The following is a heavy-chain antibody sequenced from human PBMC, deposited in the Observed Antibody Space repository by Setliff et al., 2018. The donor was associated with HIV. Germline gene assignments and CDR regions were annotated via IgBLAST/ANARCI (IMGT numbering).Heavy chain of an antibody. Sequence: SEGSLRLSCAASGFTVSDNYMSWVRQAPGKGLEWVANVKQDGSDKYYVDSVKGRFTISRDNAKNSLYLQMNSLRAEDTAVYYCARFRLYHYSNKVDYWGQGTLVTVSS. J-gene: IGHJ4*02. CDR3: ARFRLYHYSNKVDY. CDR1: GFTVSDNY. CDR2: VKQDGSDK. V-gene: IGHV3-7*01. D-gene: IGHD4-4*01.